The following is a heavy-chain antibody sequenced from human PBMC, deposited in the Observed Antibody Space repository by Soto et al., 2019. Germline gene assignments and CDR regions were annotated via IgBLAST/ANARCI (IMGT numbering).Heavy chain of an antibody. V-gene: IGHV4-34*01. D-gene: IGHD1-26*01. Sequence: PSETLSLTCAVYGGSFSGYYWSWIRQPPGKGLEWIGEINHSGSTNYNPSLKSRVTISVDTSKNQFSLKLSSVTAADTAVYCCARGRAWGYYYYGMDVWGQGTTVTVSS. CDR3: ARGRAWGYYYYGMDV. CDR2: INHSGST. CDR1: GGSFSGYY. J-gene: IGHJ6*02.